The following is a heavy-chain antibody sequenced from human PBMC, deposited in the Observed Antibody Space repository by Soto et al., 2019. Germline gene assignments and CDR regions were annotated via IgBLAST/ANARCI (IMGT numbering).Heavy chain of an antibody. CDR2: ISYDGSNK. CDR3: AKDRNDFAAYYMDV. J-gene: IGHJ6*03. V-gene: IGHV3-30*18. CDR1: GFTFSSYG. D-gene: IGHD3-3*01. Sequence: GGSLRLSCAASGFTFSSYGMHWVRQAPGKGLEWVAVISYDGSNKYYADSVKGRFTISRDNSKNTLYLQMNSLRAEDTAVYYCAKDRNDFAAYYMDVWGKGTTVTVSS.